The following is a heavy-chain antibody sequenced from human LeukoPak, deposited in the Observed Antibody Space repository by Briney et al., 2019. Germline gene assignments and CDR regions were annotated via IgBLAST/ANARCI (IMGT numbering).Heavy chain of an antibody. J-gene: IGHJ4*02. Sequence: ASVKVSCKASGYTFTSYYMHWVRQATGQGLEWMGWMNPNSGNRGYAQRFQGRVTITRNTSISTAYMELSSLRPEDTAVYYCARGSASAASFDYWGQGTLVTVSS. D-gene: IGHD2-2*01. V-gene: IGHV1-8*03. CDR3: ARGSASAASFDY. CDR2: MNPNSGNR. CDR1: GYTFTSYY.